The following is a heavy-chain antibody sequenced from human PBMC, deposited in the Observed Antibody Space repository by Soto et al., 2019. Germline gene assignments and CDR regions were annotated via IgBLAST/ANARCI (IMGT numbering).Heavy chain of an antibody. V-gene: IGHV3-9*01. CDR3: AKDKLYSNYEYYFAH. Sequence: EVQLVESGGGLVQPGRSLRLSCAASGFTFSNYAMHWVRQAPGKGLEWVSGISWNSGTIGYADSVKGRFTISRDNAKNSLYLQMNSLRAEDTSLYYGAKDKLYSNYEYYFAHWGQGTLVTVSS. CDR1: GFTFSNYA. CDR2: ISWNSGTI. J-gene: IGHJ4*02. D-gene: IGHD4-4*01.